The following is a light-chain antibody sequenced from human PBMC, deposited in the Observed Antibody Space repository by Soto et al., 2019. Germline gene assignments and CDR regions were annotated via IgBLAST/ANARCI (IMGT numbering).Light chain of an antibody. V-gene: IGKV1-5*03. CDR2: KAS. CDR3: QQYNSYWT. Sequence: DIHMTQSPSTLSGSVGHRFTITCRASQTISSWLAWYQQKPGKDPKLLIYKASTLKSGVQSRFSGSGSGTELTLTIRRLKPDDFATYYCQQYNSYWTFGPGTRWIS. CDR1: QTISSW. J-gene: IGKJ1*01.